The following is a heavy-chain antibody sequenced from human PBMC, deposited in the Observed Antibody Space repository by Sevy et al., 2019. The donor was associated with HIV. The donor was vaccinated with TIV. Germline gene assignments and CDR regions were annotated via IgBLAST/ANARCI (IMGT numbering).Heavy chain of an antibody. CDR1: GFTFSSYA. V-gene: IGHV3-23*01. Sequence: GGSLRLSCAASGFTFSSYAMSWVRQAPGKGLEWVSSISGSGGSTNYADSVKGRFTISRDNFKNTLYLQMNSLRAEDTAIYYCAKDSEIQHYYYFDYWGQGSLVTVSS. D-gene: IGHD5-18*01. J-gene: IGHJ4*02. CDR3: AKDSEIQHYYYFDY. CDR2: ISGSGGST.